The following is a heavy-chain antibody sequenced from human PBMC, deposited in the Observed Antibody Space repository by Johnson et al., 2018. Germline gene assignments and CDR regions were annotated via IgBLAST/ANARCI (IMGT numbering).Heavy chain of an antibody. V-gene: IGHV3-30-3*02. J-gene: IGHJ6*03. CDR2: ISYDGSNK. CDR3: AKSSRGWYTYYYYMDG. CDR1: GFTFSSYA. D-gene: IGHD6-19*01. Sequence: QVQLVESGGGVVQPVRSLRLSCAASGFTFSSYAMHWVRQAPGKGLEWVAVISYDGSNKYYADSVKGRFTISRDNSKNTLYLQMNSLRAEDTAVYYCAKSSRGWYTYYYYMDGWGKGTTVTVSS.